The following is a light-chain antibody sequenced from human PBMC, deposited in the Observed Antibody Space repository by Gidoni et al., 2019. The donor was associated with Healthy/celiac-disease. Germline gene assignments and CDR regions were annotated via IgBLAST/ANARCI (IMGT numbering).Light chain of an antibody. CDR2: AAS. J-gene: IGKJ4*01. V-gene: IGKV1-9*01. CDR1: QGISSY. CDR3: QQLNSYLPLT. Sequence: DIQLTQSPSFLSASEGDRVTITCRASQGISSYLAWYQQKPGKAPKLLIYAASTLQSGVPSRFSGSGSGTEFTLTISSLQPEDFATYYCQQLNSYLPLTFGGGTKVEIK.